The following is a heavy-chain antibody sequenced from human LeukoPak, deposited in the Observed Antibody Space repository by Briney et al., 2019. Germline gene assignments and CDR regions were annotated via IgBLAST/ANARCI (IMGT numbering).Heavy chain of an antibody. CDR2: IYYSGST. CDR3: AREDYDFWSGYYPNWFDP. Sequence: SDTLSLTCTVSGGSISSSSYYWGWIRQPPGKGLEWIGSIYYSGSTYYNPSLKSRLTISVDTSKNQFSLKLSSVTAADTAVYYCAREDYDFWSGYYPNWFDPWGQGTLVTVSS. D-gene: IGHD3-3*01. J-gene: IGHJ5*02. V-gene: IGHV4-39*07. CDR1: GGSISSSSYY.